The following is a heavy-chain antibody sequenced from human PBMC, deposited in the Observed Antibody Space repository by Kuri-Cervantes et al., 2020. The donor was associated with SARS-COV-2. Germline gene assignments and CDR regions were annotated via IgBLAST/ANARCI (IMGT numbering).Heavy chain of an antibody. CDR2: IYYSGST. V-gene: IGHV4-59*01. CDR3: ARGGGRPSYYYGMDV. CDR1: GGSISSYY. J-gene: IGHJ6*01. D-gene: IGHD5-12*01. Sequence: SETLSLTCTVSGGSISSYYWSWIRQPPGKGLEWIGYIYYSGSTNYNPSLKSRVTISVDTSKNQFSLKLSSVTAADTAVYYCARGGGRPSYYYGMDVWGQGNTVNGAS.